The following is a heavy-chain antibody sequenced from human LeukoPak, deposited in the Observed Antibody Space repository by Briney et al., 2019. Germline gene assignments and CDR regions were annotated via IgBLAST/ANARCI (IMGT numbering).Heavy chain of an antibody. CDR2: IYYSGST. D-gene: IGHD3-22*01. CDR1: GGSISTYY. CDR3: ARTTMIVVDHTFDY. V-gene: IGHV4-59*08. Sequence: PSETLSLTCTVSGGSISTYYWSWVRQPPGKGLEWIGYIYYSGSTYYNPSLKSRVTISVDTSKNQFSLKLSSVTAADTAVYYCARTTMIVVDHTFDYWGQGTLVTVSS. J-gene: IGHJ4*02.